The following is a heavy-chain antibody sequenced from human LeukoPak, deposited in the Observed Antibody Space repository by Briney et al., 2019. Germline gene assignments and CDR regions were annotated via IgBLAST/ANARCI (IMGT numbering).Heavy chain of an antibody. CDR3: ARVKERTKATIPDYFQH. Sequence: ASVKVSCKASGYTFTGYYMHWVRQAPGQGLEWMGWINPDSRGTNYGKNFQGRVTMTRDTSISIVYMEMNRLRSDDTAVYYCARVKERTKATIPDYFQHWGQGTLVTVSS. D-gene: IGHD4-17*01. CDR1: GYTFTGYY. J-gene: IGHJ1*01. CDR2: INPDSRGT. V-gene: IGHV1-2*02.